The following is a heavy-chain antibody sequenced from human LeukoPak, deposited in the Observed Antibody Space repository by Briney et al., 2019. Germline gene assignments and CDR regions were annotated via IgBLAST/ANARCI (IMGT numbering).Heavy chain of an antibody. CDR3: ARLGPGYSTGWSRYFFDY. CDR1: GGSISSDTYY. CDR2: IYYSGGT. D-gene: IGHD6-19*01. Sequence: SETVSPTYTVSGGSISSDTYYWGWIRQPPGKGLEWIGSIYYSGGTYYNSSLKSRVTIFVDTSKNQFSLKLSSVTAADTAVYFCARLGPGYSTGWSRYFFDYWGQGTLVTVSS. J-gene: IGHJ4*02. V-gene: IGHV4-39*01.